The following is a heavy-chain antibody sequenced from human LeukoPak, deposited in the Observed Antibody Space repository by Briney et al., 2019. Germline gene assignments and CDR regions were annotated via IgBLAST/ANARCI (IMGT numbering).Heavy chain of an antibody. CDR3: AREACSGGSCYYIFDY. J-gene: IGHJ4*02. Sequence: AASVKVSCKASGGTFSSYAISWVRQAPGQGLEWMGGIIPIFGTANYAQKFQGRVTITADESTSTAYMELSSLRSEDTAVYYCAREACSGGSCYYIFDYWGQGTLVTVSS. CDR2: IIPIFGTA. D-gene: IGHD2-15*01. CDR1: GGTFSSYA. V-gene: IGHV1-69*01.